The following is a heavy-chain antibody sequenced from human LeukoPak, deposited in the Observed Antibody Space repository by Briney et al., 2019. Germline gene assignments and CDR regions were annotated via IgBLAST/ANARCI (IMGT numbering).Heavy chain of an antibody. CDR2: IWYDGSNK. Sequence: GGSLRLSCAASGSLFSNYAMHWVRQTPGKGLEWVAVIWYDGSNKYYADSVKGRFTISRDNSKNTLYPQMNSLRAEDTAVYYCARERIAAGNWFDPWGQGTLVTVSS. V-gene: IGHV3-33*08. CDR3: ARERIAAGNWFDP. J-gene: IGHJ5*02. CDR1: GSLFSNYA. D-gene: IGHD6-13*01.